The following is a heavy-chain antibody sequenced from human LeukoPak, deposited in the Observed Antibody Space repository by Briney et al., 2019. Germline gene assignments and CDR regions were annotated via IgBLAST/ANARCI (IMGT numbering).Heavy chain of an antibody. CDR2: IYTSGST. V-gene: IGHV4-4*07. D-gene: IGHD2-15*01. J-gene: IGHJ5*02. CDR1: GGSISSYY. Sequence: SETLSLTXTVSGGSISSYYWSWIRQPAGKGLEWIGRIYTSGSTNYNPSLKSRVTMSVDTSKNQFSLKLSSVTAADTAVYYCARGGGYCSGGSCFFDPWGPGTLVTVSS. CDR3: ARGGGYCSGGSCFFDP.